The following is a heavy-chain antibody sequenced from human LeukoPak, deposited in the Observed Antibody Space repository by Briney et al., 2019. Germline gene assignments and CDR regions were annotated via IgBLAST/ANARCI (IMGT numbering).Heavy chain of an antibody. CDR3: ARHISGDHLYVDQ. D-gene: IGHD4-17*01. CDR2: IYPGDSDT. J-gene: IGHJ4*02. CDR1: GYSFTTYP. V-gene: IGHV5-51*01. Sequence: GESLKISCKGSGYSFTTYPIGWVRQIPGIGLGGVGIIYPGDSDTRNNPPSEGHAPIPDTMAISTAYRQCSSLKASDTAMYYCARHISGDHLYVDQWGQGTLVTVSS.